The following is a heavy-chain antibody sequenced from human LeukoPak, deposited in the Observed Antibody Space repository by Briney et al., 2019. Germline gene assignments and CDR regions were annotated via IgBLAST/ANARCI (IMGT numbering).Heavy chain of an antibody. Sequence: GGSLRLSCAASGFTFSSNAMDWVRQAPGKGLEWVAFISNDGTNKYYADSVKGRFTISRDNSKNTLYLQMNSLRAEDTAVYYCGRDQGGSIGWYGDYWGQGTLVTVSS. CDR3: GRDQGGSIGWYGDY. CDR2: ISNDGTNK. CDR1: GFTFSSNA. J-gene: IGHJ4*02. D-gene: IGHD6-19*01. V-gene: IGHV3-30*04.